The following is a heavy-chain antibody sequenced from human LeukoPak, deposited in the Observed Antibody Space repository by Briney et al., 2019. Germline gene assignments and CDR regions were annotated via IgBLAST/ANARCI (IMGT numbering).Heavy chain of an antibody. CDR3: ARPTTYGSYFDY. CDR1: GFTVSSNY. V-gene: IGHV3-53*01. CDR2: IYTDNST. Sequence: GGSLRLSCAASGFTVSSNYMSWVRQAPGKGLEWVAVIYTDNSTYYADSVKGRFTISRDISKNTVYLQMNSLRAEDTAVYYCARPTTYGSYFDYWGQGALVTVSS. D-gene: IGHD1-7*01. J-gene: IGHJ4*02.